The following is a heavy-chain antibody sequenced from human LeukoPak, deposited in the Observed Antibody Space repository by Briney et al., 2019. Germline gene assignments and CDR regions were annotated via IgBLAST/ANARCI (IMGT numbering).Heavy chain of an antibody. J-gene: IGHJ4*02. Sequence: ASVKVSCKASGYTFTSYYMHWVRQAPGQGLEWMGIINPSGGSTSYAQKFQGRVTMTRDTSTSTVYMELNSLRSEDTAVYYCARFWGAVAALDYWGQGTLVTVSS. CDR3: ARFWGAVAALDY. CDR1: GYTFTSYY. V-gene: IGHV1-46*01. D-gene: IGHD6-19*01. CDR2: INPSGGST.